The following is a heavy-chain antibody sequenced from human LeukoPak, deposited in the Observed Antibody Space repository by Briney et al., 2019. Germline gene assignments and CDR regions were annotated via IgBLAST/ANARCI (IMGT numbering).Heavy chain of an antibody. CDR1: GGSFSGYY. CDR3: ARFKSQLRQYYYYMDV. D-gene: IGHD2-2*01. CDR2: VNYSGTT. J-gene: IGHJ6*03. V-gene: IGHV4-34*01. Sequence: SETLSLTCAVYGGSFSGYYWSWIRQPPGKGLEWIGEVNYSGTTNYNPSLTSRVTISVDTSKNQFSLRLSSVTAADTAVYYCARFKSQLRQYYYYMDVWGKGTTVTVSS.